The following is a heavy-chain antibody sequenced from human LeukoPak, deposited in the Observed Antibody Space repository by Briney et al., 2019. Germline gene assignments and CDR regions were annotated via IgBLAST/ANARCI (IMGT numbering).Heavy chain of an antibody. Sequence: GESLKISCKGSGYSFTSYWIGWVRQMPGKGLEWMGIVYPGDSDTRYSPSFQGQVTISADKSISTAYLQWSSLKASDTAMYYCARKSSKHIPHDAFDIWGQGTMVTVSS. V-gene: IGHV5-51*01. CDR1: GYSFTSYW. CDR3: ARKSSKHIPHDAFDI. J-gene: IGHJ3*02. CDR2: VYPGDSDT.